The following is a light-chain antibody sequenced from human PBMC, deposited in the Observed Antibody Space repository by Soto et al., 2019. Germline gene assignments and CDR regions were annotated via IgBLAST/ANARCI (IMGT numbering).Light chain of an antibody. CDR1: QSVSSTY. V-gene: IGKV3-15*01. CDR3: QQSNNWPWT. Sequence: EIVLTQSPGTLSLSPGERATLSCRASQSVSSTYLIWYQQKPGQAPRLLIYDASTRATGIPARFSGSGSGTEFTLTISSLQSEDFAVYYCQQSNNWPWTVGQGTKVDIK. J-gene: IGKJ1*01. CDR2: DAS.